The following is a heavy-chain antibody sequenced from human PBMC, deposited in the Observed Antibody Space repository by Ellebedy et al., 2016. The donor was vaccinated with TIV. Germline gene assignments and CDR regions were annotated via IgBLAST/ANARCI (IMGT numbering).Heavy chain of an antibody. CDR1: GFNFRSYW. D-gene: IGHD4-17*01. CDR2: IRQEGDEI. Sequence: GESLKISCAASGFNFRSYWMTWVRQAPGKGLEWVAKIRQEGDEIYYVESVKGRFTISRDNAENSLFLQMNSLRVADTAVYYCARRASYGDYAVQVNPWFDPWGQGTLVTVSS. J-gene: IGHJ5*02. CDR3: ARRASYGDYAVQVNPWFDP. V-gene: IGHV3-7*01.